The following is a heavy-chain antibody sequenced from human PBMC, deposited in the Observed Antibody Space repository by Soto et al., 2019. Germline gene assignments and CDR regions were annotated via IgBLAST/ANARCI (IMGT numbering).Heavy chain of an antibody. J-gene: IGHJ4*02. CDR1: GFTFSSYG. D-gene: IGHD3-9*01. CDR3: AKLDFDYYFDY. V-gene: IGHV3-30*18. CDR2: ISYDGSNK. Sequence: PGGSLRLSCAASGFTFSSYGMHWVRQAPGKGLEWVAVISYDGSNKYYADSVKGRFTISRDNSKNTLYLQMNSLRAEDTAVYYCAKLDFDYYFDYWGQGTLVTVSS.